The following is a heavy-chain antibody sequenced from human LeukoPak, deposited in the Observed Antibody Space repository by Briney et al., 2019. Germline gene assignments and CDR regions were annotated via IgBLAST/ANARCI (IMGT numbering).Heavy chain of an antibody. D-gene: IGHD1-26*01. V-gene: IGHV4-59*02. Sequence: PSETLSLTCTVSSGSVNSYYWSWIRQPPGKGLEWIGYIYYSGSTNYNPSLKSRVTISVDTSKNQFSLKLSSVTAADTAVYYCASGNDGSTYYYYGMDVWGQGTTVTVSS. CDR1: SGSVNSYY. CDR3: ASGNDGSTYYYYGMDV. CDR2: IYYSGST. J-gene: IGHJ6*02.